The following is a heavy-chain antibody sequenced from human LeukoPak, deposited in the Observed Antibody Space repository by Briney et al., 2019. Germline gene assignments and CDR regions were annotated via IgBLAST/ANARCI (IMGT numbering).Heavy chain of an antibody. V-gene: IGHV4-31*03. CDR1: GGSISSGDYY. CDR3: ARDSGPDPDYGDYPSPGDYYGMDV. J-gene: IGHJ6*02. Sequence: PSETLSLTCTVSGGSISSGDYYWSWIRQHPGKGLEWIGYIYYSGSTYYNPSLKSRVTISVDTSKNQFSLKLSSVTAADTAVYYCARDSGPDPDYGDYPSPGDYYGMDVWGQGTTVTVSS. D-gene: IGHD4-17*01. CDR2: IYYSGST.